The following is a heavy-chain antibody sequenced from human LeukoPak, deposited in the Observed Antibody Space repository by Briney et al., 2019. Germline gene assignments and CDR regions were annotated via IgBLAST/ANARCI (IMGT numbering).Heavy chain of an antibody. CDR2: IIPIFGTA. CDR1: GGTFSSYA. J-gene: IGHJ4*02. Sequence: ASVKVSCKASGGTFSSYAISWVRQAPGQGLEWMGGIIPIFGTANYAQKFQGRVTITTDESTSTAYMELSSLRSEDTAVYYSAIRLAYCGGDCYSLSYWGQGTLVTVSS. D-gene: IGHD2-21*02. V-gene: IGHV1-69*05. CDR3: AIRLAYCGGDCYSLSY.